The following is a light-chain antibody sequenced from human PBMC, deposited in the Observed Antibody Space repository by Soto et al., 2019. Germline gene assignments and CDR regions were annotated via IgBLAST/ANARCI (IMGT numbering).Light chain of an antibody. CDR1: SSNIGNNA. CDR3: FSFTTDWTHV. CDR2: YDD. V-gene: IGLV1-36*01. Sequence: VLTQPPSVSEAPRQRVTISCSGSSSNIGNNAVNWYQQLPGKAPKLLIYYDDLLPSGVSDRFSGSKSGTSASLAISGLQSEDEADYFCFSFTTDWTHVFGTGTKVTVL. J-gene: IGLJ1*01.